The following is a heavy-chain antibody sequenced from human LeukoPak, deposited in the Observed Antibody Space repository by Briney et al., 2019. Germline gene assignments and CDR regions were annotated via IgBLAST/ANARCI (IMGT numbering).Heavy chain of an antibody. CDR1: GYTFTSYG. CDR2: ISAYNGNT. D-gene: IGHD6-19*01. CDR3: ARDDLITVAGTFDY. Sequence: GASVKVSCKASGYTFTSYGISWMRQAPGQGLEWVGWISAYNGNTNYAQKLQGRVTMTTDTSTSTAYMELRSLRSDDAAVYYCARDDLITVAGTFDYWGQGTLVTVSS. J-gene: IGHJ4*02. V-gene: IGHV1-18*01.